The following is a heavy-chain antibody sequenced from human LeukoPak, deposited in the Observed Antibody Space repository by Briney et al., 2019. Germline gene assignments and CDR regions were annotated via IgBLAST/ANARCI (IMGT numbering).Heavy chain of an antibody. J-gene: IGHJ6*02. D-gene: IGHD5-24*01. Sequence: SETLSLTCTVSGGSISSYYWSWIRQPPGKGLEWIGYIYYSGSTNYNPSLKSRVTISVDTSKNQFSQKLSSVTAADTAVYYCARDKGRWLQFDGMDVWGQGTTVTVSS. V-gene: IGHV4-59*01. CDR1: GGSISSYY. CDR3: ARDKGRWLQFDGMDV. CDR2: IYYSGST.